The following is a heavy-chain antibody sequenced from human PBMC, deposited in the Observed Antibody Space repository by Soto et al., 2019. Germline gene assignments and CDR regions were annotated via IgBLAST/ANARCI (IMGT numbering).Heavy chain of an antibody. CDR1: GFTFSSYS. J-gene: IGHJ6*02. CDR3: ARDGVWFGELYPMYGMDV. V-gene: IGHV3-48*02. D-gene: IGHD3-10*01. CDR2: ISSSSSTI. Sequence: PGGSLRLSCAASGFTFSSYSMNWVRQAPGKGLEWVSYISSSSSTIYYADSVKGRFTISRDNAKNSLYLQMNSLRDEDTAVYSCARDGVWFGELYPMYGMDVWGQGTTVTVSS.